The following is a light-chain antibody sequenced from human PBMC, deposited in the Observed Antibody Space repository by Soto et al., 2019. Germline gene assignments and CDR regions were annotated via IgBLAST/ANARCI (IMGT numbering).Light chain of an antibody. Sequence: SYELTQPPSVSVAPGKTATITCGGANIGSKSVHWYQQKPGQAPVLVIYYDSDRPSGIPERFSGSNSGNTATLTISRVEAGDEADYYCQVWDSSRDYPYVFATGTKVTVL. CDR1: NIGSKS. CDR3: QVWDSSRDYPYV. V-gene: IGLV3-21*04. CDR2: YDS. J-gene: IGLJ1*01.